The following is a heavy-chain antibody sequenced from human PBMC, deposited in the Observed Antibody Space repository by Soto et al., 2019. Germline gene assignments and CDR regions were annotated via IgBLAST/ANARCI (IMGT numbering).Heavy chain of an antibody. Sequence: GGSLRLSCAAPGFTFSDYYMSWIRQAPGKGLEWVSYISGSGSTISYADSAKGRFTISRDNAKNSLYRQMHSLRAEDTGLDYWAGDLRIYYSSNIGDRASVDYWGQGTLVTVSS. CDR1: GFTFSDYY. J-gene: IGHJ4*02. CDR3: AGDLRIYYSSNIGDRASVDY. V-gene: IGHV3-11*01. CDR2: ISGSGSTI. D-gene: IGHD2-2*01.